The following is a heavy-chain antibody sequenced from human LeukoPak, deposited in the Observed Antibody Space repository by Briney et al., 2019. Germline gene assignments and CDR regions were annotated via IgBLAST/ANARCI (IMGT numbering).Heavy chain of an antibody. D-gene: IGHD3-9*01. V-gene: IGHV3-21*01. CDR3: ARAMYYDILTGPLYYYYYGMDV. CDR2: ISSSSSYI. J-gene: IGHJ6*02. CDR1: GFTFSSYS. Sequence: AGSLSLSCAASGFTFSSYSMNWVRQAPGKGLEWVSSISSSSSYIYYADSVKGRFTISRDNAKNSLYLQMNSLRAEDTAVYYCARAMYYDILTGPLYYYYYGMDVWGQGTTVTVSS.